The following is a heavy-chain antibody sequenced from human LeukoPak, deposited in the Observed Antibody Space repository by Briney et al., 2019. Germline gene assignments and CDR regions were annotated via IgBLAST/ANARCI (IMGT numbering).Heavy chain of an antibody. Sequence: ASVKVSCKASGYTFTSYGVSWVRQAPGQGLEWLGWISAYSGNTNYAQKLQGRVTMTTDTSTSTAYMELRSLRSEDTAVYYCARDPDYYGSGTPTKYYGMDVWGQGTTVTVSS. CDR3: ARDPDYYGSGTPTKYYGMDV. J-gene: IGHJ6*02. CDR1: GYTFTSYG. CDR2: ISAYSGNT. D-gene: IGHD3-10*01. V-gene: IGHV1-18*01.